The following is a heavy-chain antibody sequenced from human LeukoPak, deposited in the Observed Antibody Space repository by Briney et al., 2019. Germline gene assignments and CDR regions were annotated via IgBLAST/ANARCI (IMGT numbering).Heavy chain of an antibody. CDR2: IYHSGST. J-gene: IGHJ5*02. CDR3: ARARFAMVRGVSWFDP. V-gene: IGHV4-30-2*01. D-gene: IGHD3-10*01. CDR1: GGSISSGGYS. Sequence: SETLSLTCAVSGGSISSGGYSWSWIRQPPGKGLEWIGYIYHSGSTYYNPSLKGRVTISVDRSKNQFSLKLSSVTAADTAVYYCARARFAMVRGVSWFDPWGQGTLVTVSS.